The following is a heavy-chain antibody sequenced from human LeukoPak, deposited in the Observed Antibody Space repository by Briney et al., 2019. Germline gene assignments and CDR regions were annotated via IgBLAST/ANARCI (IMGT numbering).Heavy chain of an antibody. V-gene: IGHV4-4*07. Sequence: SETLSLTCTVSGGSISSYYWNWIRQPAGKGLEWIGRIYTSGSTNYNPSLKSRVTMSVDTSKNQFSLKLSSVTAADTAVYYCASSGYYYRSFDYWGQGTLVTVSS. CDR2: IYTSGST. CDR3: ASSGYYYRSFDY. CDR1: GGSISSYY. D-gene: IGHD3-22*01. J-gene: IGHJ4*02.